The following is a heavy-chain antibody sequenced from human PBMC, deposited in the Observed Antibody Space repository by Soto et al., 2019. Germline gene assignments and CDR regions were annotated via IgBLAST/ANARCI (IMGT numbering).Heavy chain of an antibody. V-gene: IGHV3-23*01. D-gene: IGHD6-13*01. CDR2: ISGSGGST. J-gene: IGHJ6*02. CDR3: AKDKGFGSIAAPNPLGYTPSVRAV. CDR1: GFTFSSYA. Sequence: GGSLRLSCAASGFTFSSYAMSWVRQAPGKGLEWVSAISGSGGSTYYADSVKGRFTISRDNSKNTLYLQMNSLRAEDTAVYYCAKDKGFGSIAAPNPLGYTPSVRAVRGQGTT.